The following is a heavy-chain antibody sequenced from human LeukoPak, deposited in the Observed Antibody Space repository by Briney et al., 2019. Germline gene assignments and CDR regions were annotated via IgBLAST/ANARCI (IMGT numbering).Heavy chain of an antibody. Sequence: SETLSLTCTVAAGSISSYYWSCIRQPAGKGLEWIGRIYTSGSTNYNPSLKSRVTISVDKSKNQFSLKLSSVTAADTAVYYCAREGEEWEPYPFGPLPPVYYYMDVWGKGTTVTVSS. D-gene: IGHD1-26*01. J-gene: IGHJ6*03. CDR2: IYTSGST. CDR3: AREGEEWEPYPFGPLPPVYYYMDV. V-gene: IGHV4-4*07. CDR1: AGSISSYY.